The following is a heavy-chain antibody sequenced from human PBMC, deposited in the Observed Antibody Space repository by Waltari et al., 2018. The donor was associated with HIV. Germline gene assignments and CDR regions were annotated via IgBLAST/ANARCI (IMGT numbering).Heavy chain of an antibody. CDR1: GGSISSRHYY. J-gene: IGHJ4*02. V-gene: IGHV4-39*01. CDR2: IYYGGST. Sequence: QLQMQESGPGLVKPSETLSLTCSVSGGSISSRHYYLGWIRQSPGKGLEWIGNIYYGGSTYYNASLQSRVTISVDTSKNQFSLRLNSVTAADTAVYFCARHLRGHGFLAKLYYFDFWGQGALVTVSS. CDR3: ARHLRGHGFLAKLYYFDF. D-gene: IGHD3-3*01.